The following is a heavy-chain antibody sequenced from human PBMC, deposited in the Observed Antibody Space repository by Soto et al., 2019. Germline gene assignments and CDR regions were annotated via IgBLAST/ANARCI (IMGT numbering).Heavy chain of an antibody. J-gene: IGHJ6*02. D-gene: IGHD2-2*01. CDR3: ARDRASFYCSSTSFHRYGMDV. Sequence: SETLSLTCSVSGGSISSADYYWSWIRQHPGKGLEWIGNIYYSGNTYYNPSLKSRLIISIETSKNQFSLKVGSVTAADTAVYYCARDRASFYCSSTSFHRYGMDVWGQGTTVT. CDR1: GGSISSADYY. CDR2: IYYSGNT. V-gene: IGHV4-30-4*01.